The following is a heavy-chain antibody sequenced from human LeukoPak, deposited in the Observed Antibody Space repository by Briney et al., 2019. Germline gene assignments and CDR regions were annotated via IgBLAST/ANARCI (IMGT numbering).Heavy chain of an antibody. CDR1: GFTFSSYS. Sequence: GGSLRLPCAASGFTFSSYSMNWVRQAPGKGQEWVSYISSSSSTIYYADSVKGRFTISRDNAKNSLYLQMNSLRAEDTAVYYCARAKEMTDYWGQGTLATVSS. CDR2: ISSSSSTI. J-gene: IGHJ4*02. V-gene: IGHV3-48*04. CDR3: ARAKEMTDY. D-gene: IGHD5-24*01.